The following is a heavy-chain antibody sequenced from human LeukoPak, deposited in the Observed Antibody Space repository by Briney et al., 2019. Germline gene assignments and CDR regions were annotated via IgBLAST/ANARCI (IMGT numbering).Heavy chain of an antibody. J-gene: IGHJ6*03. CDR1: GGSISSYY. V-gene: IGHV4-4*09. CDR2: IYTSGST. Sequence: SETLSLTCTVSGGSISSYYWSWIRQPPGKGLEWIGYIYTSGSTNYNPSLKSRVTISVDTSKNQFSLKLSSVTAADTAAYYCARGSMGWGDYYYYYMDVWGKGTTVTVSS. D-gene: IGHD7-27*01. CDR3: ARGSMGWGDYYYYYMDV.